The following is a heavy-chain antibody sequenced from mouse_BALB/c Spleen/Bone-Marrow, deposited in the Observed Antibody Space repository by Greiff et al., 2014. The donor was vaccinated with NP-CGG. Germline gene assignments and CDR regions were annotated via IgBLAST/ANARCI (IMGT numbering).Heavy chain of an antibody. V-gene: IGHV14-1*02. J-gene: IGHJ2*01. CDR2: IDPENGNT. CDR3: TRWVYYGSRYFDY. CDR1: GFNIKDYY. D-gene: IGHD1-1*01. Sequence: EVKLVESGAEFVRPGALVKLSCNASGFNIKDYYMHWVKQRPEQGLEWIGWIDPENGNTIYDPKFPGKASITADTSTNTAYLQLNSLASEDTAVYYCTRWVYYGSRYFDYRGQSETITVTS.